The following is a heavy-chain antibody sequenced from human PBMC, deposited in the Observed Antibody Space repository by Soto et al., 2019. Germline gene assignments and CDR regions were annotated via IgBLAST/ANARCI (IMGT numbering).Heavy chain of an antibody. Sequence: QVQLVQCGAEVKKPGASVRVSCKASGYTFTTYDIHWVRQAPGLGLEWMGIITPGGGITSYAQKFKGRITMTRDTSTSTVYMALSSLRSEDTAMYYCAKVLSELVPRYFDTWGQGTLVTVSS. J-gene: IGHJ4*02. D-gene: IGHD6-13*01. V-gene: IGHV1-46*01. CDR2: ITPGGGIT. CDR1: GYTFTTYD. CDR3: AKVLSELVPRYFDT.